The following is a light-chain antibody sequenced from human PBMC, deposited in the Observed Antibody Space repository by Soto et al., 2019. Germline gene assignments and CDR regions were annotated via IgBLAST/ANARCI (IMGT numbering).Light chain of an antibody. V-gene: IGLV2-14*03. J-gene: IGLJ1*01. Sequence: QSALTQPASVSGSPGQSITISCTGTSSDVGGYNYVSWYQHHPGKAPKLMIYDVSNRPSGVSNPFSGSKSGNTASLTISGLQPEDEADYYCCSYTTSNTRQIVFGTGTKLTVL. CDR1: SSDVGGYNY. CDR2: DVS. CDR3: CSYTTSNTRQIV.